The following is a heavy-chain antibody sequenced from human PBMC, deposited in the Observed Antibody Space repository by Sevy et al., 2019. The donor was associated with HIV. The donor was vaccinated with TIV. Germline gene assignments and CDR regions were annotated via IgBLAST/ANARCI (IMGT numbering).Heavy chain of an antibody. CDR1: GFSISIYA. J-gene: IGHJ6*02. CDR2: ISYDGNNK. V-gene: IGHV3-30*04. D-gene: IGHD4-17*01. CDR3: ARDLPSAVTMPFYYYGLDV. Sequence: GGSLRLSCAASGFSISIYAMHWVRQAPGKGLEWEAVISYDGNNKYYADSVEGRFTISRDNSKNTVYLQMNCLRPEDTAVYYCARDLPSAVTMPFYYYGLDVWGQGTTVTVSS.